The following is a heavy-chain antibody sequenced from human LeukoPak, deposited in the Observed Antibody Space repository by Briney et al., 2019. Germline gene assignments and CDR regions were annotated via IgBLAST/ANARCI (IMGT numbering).Heavy chain of an antibody. CDR3: ARVYRSSSGYCFDY. CDR2: IKQDGSEK. D-gene: IGHD6-6*01. J-gene: IGHJ4*02. CDR1: GFTFSNYW. Sequence: GGSLRLSCAASGFTFSNYWMSWVRQGPGKGLEWVANIKQDGSEKYYVDSVKGRFTTSRDNAENSLFLQMNSLRAEDTAVDYCARVYRSSSGYCFDYWAQGTLVTVSS. V-gene: IGHV3-7*01.